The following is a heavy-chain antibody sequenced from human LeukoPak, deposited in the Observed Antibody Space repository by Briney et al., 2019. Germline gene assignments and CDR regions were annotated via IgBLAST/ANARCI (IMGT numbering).Heavy chain of an antibody. CDR3: ASTKFSSSSFFDP. CDR1: GGSISSYY. V-gene: IGHV4-59*01. CDR2: IYYSGST. D-gene: IGHD6-13*01. Sequence: SETLSLTCTVSGGSISSYYWSWIRQPPGKGLEWIGYIYYSGSTNYNPSLKSRVTISVDTSKNQFSLKLSSVTAADTAVYYCASTKFSSSSFFDPWGQGTLVTVSS. J-gene: IGHJ5*02.